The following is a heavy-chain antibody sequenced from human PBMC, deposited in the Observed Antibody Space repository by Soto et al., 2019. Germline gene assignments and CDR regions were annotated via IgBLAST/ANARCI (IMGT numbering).Heavy chain of an antibody. CDR3: ARYIGYYYYYMDV. V-gene: IGHV4-39*02. CDR2: IYYSGST. J-gene: IGHJ6*03. CDR1: GFSISSSSSY. D-gene: IGHD1-1*01. Sequence: PSETLSLTCPVSGFSISSSSSYWGWIRQPPGKGLEWIGTIYYSGSTYYHPSLKSRVTISVDTSRNHFSLNLSSVTAADTAVYYCARYIGYYYYYMDVWGNGTTVTVSS.